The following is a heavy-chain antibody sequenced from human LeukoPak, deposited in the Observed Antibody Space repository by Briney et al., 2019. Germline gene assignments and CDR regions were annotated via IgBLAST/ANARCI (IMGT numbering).Heavy chain of an antibody. CDR2: ISYDGSNK. CDR1: GFTFSSYA. Sequence: PGRSLRLSCAASGFTFSSYAMHWVRQAPGKGLERVAVISYDGSNKYYADSVKGRFTISRDNSKNTLYLQMNSLRAEDTAVYYCARASGSYSPFDYWGQGTLVTVSS. J-gene: IGHJ4*02. CDR3: ARASGSYSPFDY. D-gene: IGHD1-26*01. V-gene: IGHV3-30*04.